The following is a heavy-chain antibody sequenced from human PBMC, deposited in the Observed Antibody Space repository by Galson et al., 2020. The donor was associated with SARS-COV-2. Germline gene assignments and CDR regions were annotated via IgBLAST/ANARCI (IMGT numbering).Heavy chain of an antibody. CDR2: ISYDGSNK. J-gene: IGHJ4*02. D-gene: IGHD3-10*01. V-gene: IGHV3-30*01. CDR3: ARESGFGDRDY. CDR1: GFTFSSYA. Sequence: GESLKISCAASGFTFSSYAMHWVRQAPGKGLEWVAVISYDGSNKYYADSVKGRFTISRDNSKNTLYLQMNSLRAEDTAVYYCARESGFGDRDYWGQGTLVTVSS.